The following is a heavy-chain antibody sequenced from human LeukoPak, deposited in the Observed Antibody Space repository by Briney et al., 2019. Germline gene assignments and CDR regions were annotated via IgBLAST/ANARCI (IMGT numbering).Heavy chain of an antibody. D-gene: IGHD2-2*02. Sequence: SVKVSCKASGGTFSSYTINWVRQAPGQGLEWMGGIIPVFGTANYVQKFQGRVTITADESTSTAYMELSRLRSDDTAVYYCARDNNIVVVPAAIRLELGYWGQGTLVTVSS. CDR3: ARDNNIVVVPAAIRLELGY. V-gene: IGHV1-69*13. J-gene: IGHJ4*02. CDR2: IIPVFGTA. CDR1: GGTFSSYT.